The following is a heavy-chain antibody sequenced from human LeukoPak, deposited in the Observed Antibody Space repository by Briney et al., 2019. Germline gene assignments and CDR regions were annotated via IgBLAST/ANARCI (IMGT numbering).Heavy chain of an antibody. V-gene: IGHV1-69*05. Sequence: ASVKVSCKASGGTFSSYAISWVRQAPGQGLEWMGGIIPIFGTANYAQKFQGRVTMTTDTSTSTAYMELRSLRSDDTAVYYCARDGGSYFDYWGQGTLVTVSS. D-gene: IGHD1-26*01. CDR1: GGTFSSYA. J-gene: IGHJ4*02. CDR2: IIPIFGTA. CDR3: ARDGGSYFDY.